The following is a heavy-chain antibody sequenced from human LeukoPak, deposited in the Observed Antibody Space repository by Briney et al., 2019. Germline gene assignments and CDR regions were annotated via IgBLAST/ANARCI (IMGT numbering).Heavy chain of an antibody. D-gene: IGHD3-22*01. V-gene: IGHV1-18*01. CDR1: GYTFTSYG. Sequence: ASVTVSFKASGYTFTSYGISWVRQAPGQGLEWMGWISAYNGNTNYAQKLQGRVTMTTDTSTSTAYMELRSLRSDDTAVYYCAREHIGYYDSSGYYYNPEYYFDYWGQGTLVTVSS. CDR2: ISAYNGNT. J-gene: IGHJ4*02. CDR3: AREHIGYYDSSGYYYNPEYYFDY.